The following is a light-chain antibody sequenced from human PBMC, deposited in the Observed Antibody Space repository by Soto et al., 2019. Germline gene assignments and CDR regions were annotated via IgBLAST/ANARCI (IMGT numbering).Light chain of an antibody. CDR3: QQNYRTPPIT. V-gene: IGKV1-39*01. CDR2: AAS. J-gene: IGKJ5*01. Sequence: DIQMTQSPSYLSASVGDRVTITCRASQSISSYLNWYQQKPGKAPKLLIYAASSLQSGVPSRFSGSGSGTDFTLTISSLQPEDFATYYCQQNYRTPPITFGQGTRLEIK. CDR1: QSISSY.